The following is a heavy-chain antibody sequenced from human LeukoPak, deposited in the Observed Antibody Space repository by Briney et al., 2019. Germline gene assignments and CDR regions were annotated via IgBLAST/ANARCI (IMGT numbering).Heavy chain of an antibody. CDR3: ARDRRALLWFGELRYENWFDP. CDR2: IIPIFGTA. CDR1: GGTFSSYA. Sequence: GASVKVSCKASGGTFSSYAISWVRQAPGQGLEWMGGIIPIFGTANYAQKFQGRVTITADESTSTAYMELSSLRSEDTAVYYCARDRRALLWFGELRYENWFDPWGQGTLVTVSS. J-gene: IGHJ5*02. D-gene: IGHD3-10*01. V-gene: IGHV1-69*13.